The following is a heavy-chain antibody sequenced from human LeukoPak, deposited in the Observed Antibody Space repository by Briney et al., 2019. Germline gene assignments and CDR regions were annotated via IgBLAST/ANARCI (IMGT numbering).Heavy chain of an antibody. D-gene: IGHD1-26*01. V-gene: IGHV3-23*01. CDR1: GFTFSSYA. CDR3: AKDPSGGASDY. J-gene: IGHJ4*02. Sequence: GGSLRLSCTASGFTFSSYAMTWVRQAPGKGLEWVSAISPSSNTRYYSDSVRGRFTVSRDNSENTVYLQMDRLRAEDTAVYYCAKDPSGGASDYWGQGTLVTISS. CDR2: ISPSSNTR.